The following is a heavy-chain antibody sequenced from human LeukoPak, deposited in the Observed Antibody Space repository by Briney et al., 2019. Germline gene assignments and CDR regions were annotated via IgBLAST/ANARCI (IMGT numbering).Heavy chain of an antibody. V-gene: IGHV4-4*07. Sequence: SETLSLTCTVSGGSISSYYWSWIRQPAGKGLEWIGRIYTSGSTNYNPSLKSRVTISVDTSKNQFSLKLSSVTAADTAVYYCATAAYDSSGYYYQGLYYFDYWGQGTLVTVSS. D-gene: IGHD3-22*01. CDR2: IYTSGST. J-gene: IGHJ4*02. CDR1: GGSISSYY. CDR3: ATAAYDSSGYYYQGLYYFDY.